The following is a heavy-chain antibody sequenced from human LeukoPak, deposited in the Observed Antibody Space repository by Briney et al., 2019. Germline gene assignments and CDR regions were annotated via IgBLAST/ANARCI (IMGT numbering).Heavy chain of an antibody. V-gene: IGHV1-8*01. J-gene: IGHJ4*02. CDR1: GYTFTSYD. Sequence: ASVKVSCTASGYTFTSYDINWVRQATGQGLEWMGWMNPNSGNTGYAQKFQGSVTMTRNTSISTAYMELSSLRAEDTAVYYCARGRRQYYDSSCYDFDYWGQGTLVTVSS. CDR2: MNPNSGNT. CDR3: ARGRRQYYDSSCYDFDY. D-gene: IGHD3-22*01.